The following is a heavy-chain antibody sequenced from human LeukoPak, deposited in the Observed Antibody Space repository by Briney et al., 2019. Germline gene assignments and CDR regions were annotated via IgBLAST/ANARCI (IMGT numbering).Heavy chain of an antibody. Sequence: ASVKVSCKASGGTFSSYAISWVRQAPGQGLEWMGGIIPIFGTANYAQKLQGRVTMTTDTSTSTAYMELRSLRSDDTAVYYCARELRPENWFDPWGQGTLVTVSS. D-gene: IGHD1-14*01. CDR3: ARELRPENWFDP. CDR1: GGTFSSYA. J-gene: IGHJ5*02. CDR2: IIPIFGTA. V-gene: IGHV1-69*05.